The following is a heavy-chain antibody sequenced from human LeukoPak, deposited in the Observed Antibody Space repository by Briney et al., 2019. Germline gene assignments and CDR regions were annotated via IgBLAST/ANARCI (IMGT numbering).Heavy chain of an antibody. D-gene: IGHD6-13*01. J-gene: IGHJ6*03. V-gene: IGHV1-2*06. CDR2: INPNSGGT. Sequence: ASVKVSCKASGYTLTGYYMHWVRQAPGQGLEWMGRINPNSGGTNYAQKFQGRVTMTRDTSISTAYMELSSLRSEDTALYYCATKAAAGHYYYYYMDVWGKGTTVTISS. CDR3: ATKAAAGHYYYYYMDV. CDR1: GYTLTGYY.